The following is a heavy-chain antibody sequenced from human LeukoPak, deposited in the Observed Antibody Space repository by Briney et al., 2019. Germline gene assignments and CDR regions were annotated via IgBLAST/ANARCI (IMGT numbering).Heavy chain of an antibody. CDR1: GGSSSSYY. CDR3: ARFYYDSSGSSHHDAFDI. Sequence: SETLSLTCTVSGGSSSSYYWSWIRQPAGKGLEWIGRIYTSGSTNYNPSLKSRVTMSVDTSKNQFSLKLSSVTAADTAVYYCARFYYDSSGSSHHDAFDIWGQGTMVTVSS. V-gene: IGHV4-4*07. CDR2: IYTSGST. J-gene: IGHJ3*02. D-gene: IGHD3-22*01.